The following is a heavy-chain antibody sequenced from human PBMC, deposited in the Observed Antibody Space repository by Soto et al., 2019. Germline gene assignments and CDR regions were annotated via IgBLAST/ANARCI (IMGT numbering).Heavy chain of an antibody. Sequence: VGSLRLSCAASGFTFSNYWMHWVRQAPGKGLLWVSRINTDGSSTSYADSVKGRFTISRDNAKNTLYLQMNSLRAEDTAVYYCARDGAWIDYWGQGTLVTVS. J-gene: IGHJ4*02. CDR2: INTDGSST. V-gene: IGHV3-74*01. D-gene: IGHD2-21*02. CDR3: ARDGAWIDY. CDR1: GFTFSNYW.